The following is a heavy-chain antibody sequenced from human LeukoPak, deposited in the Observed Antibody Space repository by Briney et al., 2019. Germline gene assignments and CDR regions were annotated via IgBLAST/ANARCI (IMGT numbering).Heavy chain of an antibody. V-gene: IGHV3-21*01. CDR1: GFTFSNHG. J-gene: IGHJ5*02. CDR3: ARAPGIAVAGIP. D-gene: IGHD6-19*01. CDR2: ISSSSSYI. Sequence: PGGSLRLSCAASGFTFSNHGMNWVRQAPGKGLEWVSSISSSSSYIYYADSVKGRFTISRDNAKNSLYLQMNSLRAEDTAVYYCARAPGIAVAGIPWGQGTLVTVSS.